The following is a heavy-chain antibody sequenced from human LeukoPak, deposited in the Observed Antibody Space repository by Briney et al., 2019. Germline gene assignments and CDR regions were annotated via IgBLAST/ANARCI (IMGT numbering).Heavy chain of an antibody. V-gene: IGHV3-66*02. J-gene: IGHJ4*02. D-gene: IGHD3-16*01. CDR2: IYSGGSK. Sequence: GGSLRLSCAASGFTVSSNFMNWVRQAPGKGLEWVSVIYSGGSKYYADPVKGRFNIYRDNYRNPLYLQMNRLRAEDTAVYYCASGGVPDFWGQGTLVTVSS. CDR3: ASGGVPDF. CDR1: GFTVSSNF.